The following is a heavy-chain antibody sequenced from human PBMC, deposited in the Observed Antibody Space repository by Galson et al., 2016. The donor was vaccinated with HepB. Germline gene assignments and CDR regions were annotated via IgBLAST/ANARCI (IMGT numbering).Heavy chain of an antibody. D-gene: IGHD6-19*01. V-gene: IGHV3-7*03. J-gene: IGHJ1*01. CDR2: IKEDGSKT. CDR3: ARYGDEAGWNFQH. Sequence: RQAPGKGLEWVASIKEDGSKTSYVDSVKGRFTISRDNVENSLYLQMNSLRAEDTAVYYCARYGDEAGWNFQHWGQGTLVTVSS.